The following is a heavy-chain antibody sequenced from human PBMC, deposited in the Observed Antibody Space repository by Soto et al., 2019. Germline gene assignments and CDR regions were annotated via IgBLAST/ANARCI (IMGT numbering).Heavy chain of an antibody. J-gene: IGHJ2*01. V-gene: IGHV3-11*05. CDR3: ARIIAAAGGRRYFDL. Sequence: QVQLVESGGGLVKPGGSLRLSCAASGFTFSDYYMSWIRQAPGKGLEWVSYISSSSSYTNYADSVKGRFTISRDNAKNSLYPQMNSLRAEDTAVYYCARIIAAAGGRRYFDLWGRGTLVTVSS. CDR1: GFTFSDYY. CDR2: ISSSSSYT. D-gene: IGHD6-13*01.